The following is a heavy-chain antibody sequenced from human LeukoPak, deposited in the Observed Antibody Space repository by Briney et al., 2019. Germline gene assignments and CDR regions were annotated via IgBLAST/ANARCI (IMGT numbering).Heavy chain of an antibody. J-gene: IGHJ4*02. Sequence: ASVTVSCKASGYTFTGYYMHWVRQAPGQGLEWMGWINPNSGGKNYAQKFQGRVTMTRDTSISTAYMELSRLRSDDTAVYYCAREIWQQLVFGFDYWGQGTLVTVSS. CDR2: INPNSGGK. D-gene: IGHD6-13*01. V-gene: IGHV1-2*02. CDR1: GYTFTGYY. CDR3: AREIWQQLVFGFDY.